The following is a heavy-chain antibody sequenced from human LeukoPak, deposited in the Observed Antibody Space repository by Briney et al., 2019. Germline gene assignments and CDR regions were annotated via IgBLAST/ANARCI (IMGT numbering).Heavy chain of an antibody. CDR3: AKERLKAVAASNFDY. V-gene: IGHV3-48*04. Sequence: GGSLRLSCAASGFTFSSYSMNWVRQAPGKGLEWVSYISSSSSTIYYADSVKGRFTISRDNAKNSLYLQMNSLRAEDTAVYYCAKERLKAVAASNFDYWGQGTLVTVSS. D-gene: IGHD6-19*01. CDR2: ISSSSSTI. J-gene: IGHJ4*02. CDR1: GFTFSSYS.